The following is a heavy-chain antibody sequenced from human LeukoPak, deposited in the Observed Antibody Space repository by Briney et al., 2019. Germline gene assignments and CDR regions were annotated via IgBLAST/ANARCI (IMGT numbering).Heavy chain of an antibody. Sequence: PGGSLRLSCAASGFTFSSYGMSWVRQAPGKGLEWVSTISGSGDYTYYADSVKGRFTISRDNSKNTLYLQMNRLRAEDTAVYYCAKRGLAAALFRWGQGTLVTVSS. J-gene: IGHJ4*02. V-gene: IGHV3-23*01. CDR2: ISGSGDYT. CDR1: GFTFSSYG. D-gene: IGHD6-13*01. CDR3: AKRGLAAALFR.